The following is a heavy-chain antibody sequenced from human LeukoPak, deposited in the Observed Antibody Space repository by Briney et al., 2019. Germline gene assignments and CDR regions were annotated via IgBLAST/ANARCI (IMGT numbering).Heavy chain of an antibody. V-gene: IGHV4-59*06. D-gene: IGHD3-22*01. Sequence: MPSETLSLTCTVSGGSISSYYWSWIRQHPGKGLEWIGYIYYSGSTYYNPSLKSRVTISVDTSKNQFSLKLSSVTAADTAVYYCARTPYYYDSSGYYAFDIWGQGTMVAVSS. CDR2: IYYSGST. CDR1: GGSISSYY. CDR3: ARTPYYYDSSGYYAFDI. J-gene: IGHJ3*02.